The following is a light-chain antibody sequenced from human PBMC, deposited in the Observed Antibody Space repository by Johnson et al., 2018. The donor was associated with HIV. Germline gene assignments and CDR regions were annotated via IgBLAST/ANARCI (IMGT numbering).Light chain of an antibody. CDR2: ENN. CDR1: SSNIGNNY. CDR3: GTWDNSLSGYV. Sequence: HSVLTQPPSVSAAPGQKVTISCSGSSSNIGNNYVSWYQQIPGTAPKLLIYENNKRPSGIPDRFSGSQSGTSPTLRITGLQTGDEADYYGGTWDNSLSGYVFGTGTKVTVL. J-gene: IGLJ1*01. V-gene: IGLV1-51*02.